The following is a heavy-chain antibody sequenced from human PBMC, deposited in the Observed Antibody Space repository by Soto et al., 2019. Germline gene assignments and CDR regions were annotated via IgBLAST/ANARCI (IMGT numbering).Heavy chain of an antibody. CDR2: ISYDGSNK. Sequence: QVQLVESGGGVVQPGRSLRLSCAASGFTFSSYGMHWVRQAPGKGLEWVAVISYDGSNKYYADSVKGRFTISRDNSKNTLYLQMNSLRADDTAVYYCAKSMVRGVICYFDYWGQGTLVTVSS. CDR1: GFTFSSYG. J-gene: IGHJ4*02. D-gene: IGHD3-10*01. CDR3: AKSMVRGVICYFDY. V-gene: IGHV3-30*18.